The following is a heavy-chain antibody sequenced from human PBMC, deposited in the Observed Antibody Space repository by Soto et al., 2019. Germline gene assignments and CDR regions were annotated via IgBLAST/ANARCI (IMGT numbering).Heavy chain of an antibody. Sequence: GGSLRLSCAASGFTFSSYAMSWVRQAPGKGLEWVSAISGSGGSTYYADSVKGRFTISRDNSKNTLYLQMNSLRAEDTAVYYCAKRLGRYFDWCQDYWGQGTLVTVSS. CDR3: AKRLGRYFDWCQDY. V-gene: IGHV3-23*01. CDR2: ISGSGGST. J-gene: IGHJ4*02. D-gene: IGHD3-9*01. CDR1: GFTFSSYA.